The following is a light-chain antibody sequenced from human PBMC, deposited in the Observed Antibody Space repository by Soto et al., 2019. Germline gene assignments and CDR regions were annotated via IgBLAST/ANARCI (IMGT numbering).Light chain of an antibody. CDR1: QSVSSN. V-gene: IGKV3-15*01. Sequence: EIVMTQSPATLSVSPGERATLSCRASQSVSSNLAWYQQIPGQAPRLLIYATSSGATGIPARFSGSGSGTEFTLTLSSLKSEDFAVYYCQQYHNWPYTFGQGTKLEIK. J-gene: IGKJ2*01. CDR3: QQYHNWPYT. CDR2: ATS.